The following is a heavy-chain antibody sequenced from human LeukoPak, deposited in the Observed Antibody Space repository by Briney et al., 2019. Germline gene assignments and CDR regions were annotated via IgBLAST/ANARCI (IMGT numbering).Heavy chain of an antibody. D-gene: IGHD3-22*01. V-gene: IGHV1-58*02. CDR1: GFTFTSSA. CDR2: IVVGSGNT. CDR3: AADRYDSSGYYHFDY. J-gene: IGHJ4*02. Sequence: ASVKVSCKASGFTFTSSAMQWVRQARGQRLERIGWIVVGSGNTNYAQKFQERVTITRDMSTSTAYMELSSLRSEDTAVYYCAADRYDSSGYYHFDYWGQGTLVTVSS.